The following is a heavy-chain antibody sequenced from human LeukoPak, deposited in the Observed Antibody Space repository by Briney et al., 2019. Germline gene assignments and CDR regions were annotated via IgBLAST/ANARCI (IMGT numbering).Heavy chain of an antibody. D-gene: IGHD2-15*01. V-gene: IGHV1-46*01. Sequence: ASVKVSRKASGYTFTSYYIHWVRQAPGRGLEGMGLINPSGGSTSYAQKFQDRVTMTRDMSTSTVYMELSSLRSEDTAVYYCARDPPYCSGGSCYSGNYFDYWGQGTLVTVSS. J-gene: IGHJ4*02. CDR2: INPSGGST. CDR3: ARDPPYCSGGSCYSGNYFDY. CDR1: GYTFTSYY.